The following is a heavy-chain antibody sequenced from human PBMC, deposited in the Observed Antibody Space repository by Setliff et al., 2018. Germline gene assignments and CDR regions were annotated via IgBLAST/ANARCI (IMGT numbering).Heavy chain of an antibody. V-gene: IGHV3-74*01. Sequence: GGSLRLSCAASGFTFSNYWMHWVRQAPGKGLVWVSRIYTDGTITSYADSVKGRFTISRDNAKNTLHLQMDSLRAEDTAVYYCARGSLSGTTYPSDYWGQGTLVTVSS. CDR1: GFTFSNYW. CDR2: IYTDGTIT. J-gene: IGHJ4*02. CDR3: ARGSLSGTTYPSDY. D-gene: IGHD1-7*01.